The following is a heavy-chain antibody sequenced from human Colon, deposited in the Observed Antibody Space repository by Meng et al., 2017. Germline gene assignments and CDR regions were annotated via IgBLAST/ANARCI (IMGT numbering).Heavy chain of an antibody. D-gene: IGHD3-22*01. CDR1: GYSFTTFG. V-gene: IGHV7-4-1*02. CDR2: INTNTQEP. J-gene: IGHJ4*02. CDR3: ARKASGYSYSTN. Sequence: QVQLVQSGSEFRKPGASVKVSCKASGYSFTTFGINWVRQAPGQGLEWLGWINTNTQEPTYAQGFTGRYAFSLDTSVSTAYLQISSLESEDTAVYYCARKASGYSYSTNWGQGTLVTVSS.